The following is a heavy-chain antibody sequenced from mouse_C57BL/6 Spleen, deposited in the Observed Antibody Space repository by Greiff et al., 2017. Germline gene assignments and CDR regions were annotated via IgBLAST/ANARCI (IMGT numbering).Heavy chain of an antibody. D-gene: IGHD3-2*02. CDR3: ARDSSGSFAY. V-gene: IGHV1-42*01. CDR1: GYSFTGYY. Sequence: VQLQQSGPELVKPGASVKISCKASGYSFTGYYMNWVKQSPEKSLEWIGEINPSTGGTTYNQKFKAKATLTVDKSSSTAYMQLKSLTSEDSAVYYCARDSSGSFAYWGQGTLVTVSA. J-gene: IGHJ3*01. CDR2: INPSTGGT.